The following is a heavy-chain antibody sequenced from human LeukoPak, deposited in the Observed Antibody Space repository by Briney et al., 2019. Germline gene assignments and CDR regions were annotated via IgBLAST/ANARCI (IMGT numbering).Heavy chain of an antibody. CDR3: ARDLHTAHGWFDP. CDR2: INQDGSEL. J-gene: IGHJ5*02. D-gene: IGHD4-17*01. CDR1: GFTFSSYW. Sequence: PGGSLRLSCVTSGFTFSSYWLSWVRQAPGKGLEWVANINQDGSELFYVDSVKGRFTISRDNAKNSLYLQMNSLRAEDTAVYYCARDLHTAHGWFDPWGKGTLVTVSS. V-gene: IGHV3-7*04.